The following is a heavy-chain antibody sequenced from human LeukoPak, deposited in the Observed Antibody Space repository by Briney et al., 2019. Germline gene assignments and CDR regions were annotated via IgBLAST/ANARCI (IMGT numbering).Heavy chain of an antibody. CDR1: GGSISTYY. CDR3: ATYCSSTSCYRSQALPSDYYYYYGMDV. V-gene: IGHV4-4*07. D-gene: IGHD2-2*01. Sequence: SETLSLTCTVPGGSISTYYWSWIRQPAGKGLEWIGRIYTSGSTNYNPSLKSRVTMSVDTSKNQFSLKLSSVTAADTAVYYCATYCSSTSCYRSQALPSDYYYYYGMDVWGQGTTVTVSS. CDR2: IYTSGST. J-gene: IGHJ6*02.